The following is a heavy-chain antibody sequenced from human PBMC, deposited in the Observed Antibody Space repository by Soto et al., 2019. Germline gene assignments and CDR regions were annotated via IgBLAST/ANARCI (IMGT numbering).Heavy chain of an antibody. Sequence: QVQLVQSGAEVKKPGSSVKVSCKASGGTFSSYAISWVRQAPGQGLEWMGGIIPIFGTANYAQKFQGRVTITADESTSTAYMEVSSLRSEDTAVYYCARSRTITMVRGNWFDPWGQGTLVTVSS. J-gene: IGHJ5*02. V-gene: IGHV1-69*01. CDR3: ARSRTITMVRGNWFDP. D-gene: IGHD3-10*01. CDR2: IIPIFGTA. CDR1: GGTFSSYA.